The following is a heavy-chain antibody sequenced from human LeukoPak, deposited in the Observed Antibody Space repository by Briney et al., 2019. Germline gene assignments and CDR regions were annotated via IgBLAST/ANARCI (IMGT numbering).Heavy chain of an antibody. V-gene: IGHV5-51*01. Sequence: GESLKISCKGSGYSFTSYWIGWVRQMPGKGLEWMGIIYPGDSDTRYSPSFQGQVTISADKSISTAYLQWSSPKASDTAMYYCARRRGYYDSSGYYPFWFDYWGQGTLVTVSS. CDR2: IYPGDSDT. J-gene: IGHJ4*02. CDR1: GYSFTSYW. CDR3: ARRRGYYDSSGYYPFWFDY. D-gene: IGHD3-22*01.